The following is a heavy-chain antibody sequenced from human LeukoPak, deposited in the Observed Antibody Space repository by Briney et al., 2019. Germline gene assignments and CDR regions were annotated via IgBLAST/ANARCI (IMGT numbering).Heavy chain of an antibody. CDR2: ISYDESNK. J-gene: IGHJ3*02. CDR1: GFTFSSYA. CDR3: ARVYAVGASSGAFDI. D-gene: IGHD1-26*01. V-gene: IGHV3-30-3*01. Sequence: PGRSLRLSCTASGFTFSSYAIHWVRQAPGKGLEWVALISYDESNKYYADSVKGRFTISRDNSKNTLYLQMNSLRIEDTAIYYCARVYAVGASSGAFDIWGQGTMVTVSP.